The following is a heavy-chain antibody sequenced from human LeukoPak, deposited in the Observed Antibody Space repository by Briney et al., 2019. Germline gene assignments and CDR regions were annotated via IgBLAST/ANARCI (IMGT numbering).Heavy chain of an antibody. CDR1: GFTLSTYA. CDR2: ISYDGSTK. Sequence: GGSLRLSCAASGFTLSTYAIHWVRQAPGKGLEWVAVISYDGSTKNYADSVKGRFTISRDNAKNSLYLQMNSLRAEDTAVYYCAREAARDGYNFDYYMDVWGKGTTVTVSS. J-gene: IGHJ6*03. V-gene: IGHV3-30*04. CDR3: AREAARDGYNFDYYMDV. D-gene: IGHD5-24*01.